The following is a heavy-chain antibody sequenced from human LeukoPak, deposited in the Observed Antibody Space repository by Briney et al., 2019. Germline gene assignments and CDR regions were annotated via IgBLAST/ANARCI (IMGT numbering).Heavy chain of an antibody. CDR2: ISGSGGST. V-gene: IGHV3-23*01. Sequence: GGSLRLSCAASGFTFSSYAMSWVRQAPGKGLEWVSAISGSGGSTYYADSVKGRFTISRDNSKNTLYLQMNSQRAEDTAVYYCATDYSNPQDYWGQGTLVTVSS. J-gene: IGHJ4*02. D-gene: IGHD4-11*01. CDR1: GFTFSSYA. CDR3: ATDYSNPQDY.